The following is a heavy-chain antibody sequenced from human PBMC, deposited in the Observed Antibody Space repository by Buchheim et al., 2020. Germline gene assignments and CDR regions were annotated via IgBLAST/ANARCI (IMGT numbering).Heavy chain of an antibody. D-gene: IGHD5-18*01. Sequence: QVQLQESGPGLVKPSGTLSLTCAVSGDSVSNGNWWNWVRQPPGKGLEWIGEIDHSGFTKYNPSLKSRVTIELDKHQKQFSLKLTSVTAADTAVYYCARDSGYRSEYWGQGTL. CDR3: ARDSGYRSEY. V-gene: IGHV4-4*02. CDR2: IDHSGFT. CDR1: GDSVSNGNW. J-gene: IGHJ4*02.